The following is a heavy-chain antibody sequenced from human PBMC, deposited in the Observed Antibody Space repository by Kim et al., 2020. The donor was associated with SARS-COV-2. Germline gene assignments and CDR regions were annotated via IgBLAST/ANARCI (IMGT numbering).Heavy chain of an antibody. CDR1: GYSFTSYW. CDR2: IYPGDSDT. J-gene: IGHJ4*02. CDR3: ARRLGIAAQGEGFDY. D-gene: IGHD6-6*01. V-gene: IGHV5-51*01. Sequence: GESLKISCKGSGYSFTSYWIGWVRQMPGKGLEWMGIIYPGDSDTRYSPSFQGQVTISADKSISTAYLQWSSLKASDTAMYYCARRLGIAAQGEGFDYWGQGTLVTVSS.